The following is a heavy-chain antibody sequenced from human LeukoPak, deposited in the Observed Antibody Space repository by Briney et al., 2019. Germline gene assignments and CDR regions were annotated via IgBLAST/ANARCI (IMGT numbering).Heavy chain of an antibody. CDR3: ARGGSSGWPFDY. CDR2: IIPIFGTS. V-gene: IGHV1-69*13. CDR1: GGNFSNYA. J-gene: IGHJ4*02. D-gene: IGHD6-19*01. Sequence: RASVKVSCKASGGNFSNYAISWVRQAPGQGLEWMGGIIPIFGTSHSAQKFQGRVTITADESTSTAYMELSSLRSEDTAVYYCARGGSSGWPFDYWGQGTLVTVSS.